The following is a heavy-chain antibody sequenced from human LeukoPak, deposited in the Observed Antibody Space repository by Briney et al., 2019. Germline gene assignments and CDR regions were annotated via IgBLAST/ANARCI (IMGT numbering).Heavy chain of an antibody. CDR3: AKALVVYDSSRYYPFDY. CDR2: ISGSGGST. J-gene: IGHJ4*02. CDR1: GFTFSSYA. V-gene: IGHV3-23*01. D-gene: IGHD3-22*01. Sequence: GGSLRHSCAASGFTFSSYAMSWVRQAPGKGLEWVSAISGSGGSTYYADSVKGRFTISRDNSKNTLYLQMNSLRAEDTAVYYCAKALVVYDSSRYYPFDYWGQGTLVTVSS.